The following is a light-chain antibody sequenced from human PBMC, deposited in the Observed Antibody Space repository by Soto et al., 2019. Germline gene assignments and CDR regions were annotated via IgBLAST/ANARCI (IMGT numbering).Light chain of an antibody. CDR2: GAS. CDR3: QQYINDLPA. Sequence: EIVLTQSPATLSVSPGERAALSCRASQSVSNRLAWYQQKPGQPPRLLIFGASTRATGIPARFSGSGSEAEFVLTISTLQSEDVAVYYCQQYINDLPAFGQGTKVEIK. V-gene: IGKV3D-15*01. J-gene: IGKJ1*01. CDR1: QSVSNR.